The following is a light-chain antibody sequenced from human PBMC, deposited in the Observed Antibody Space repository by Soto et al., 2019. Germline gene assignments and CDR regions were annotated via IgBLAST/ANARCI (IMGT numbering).Light chain of an antibody. CDR1: QSVARD. J-gene: IGKJ2*01. V-gene: IGKV3-20*01. CDR3: QQHTISMYT. CDR2: RAS. Sequence: EIVLTRSPGTLSLSPGETATLSCRASQSVARDLTWYQQKPGQAPRLLISRASTGATGIPDRFSGSGSGTDFTLTINRLEPEDSAVYYRQQHTISMYTFGQGTKLEIK.